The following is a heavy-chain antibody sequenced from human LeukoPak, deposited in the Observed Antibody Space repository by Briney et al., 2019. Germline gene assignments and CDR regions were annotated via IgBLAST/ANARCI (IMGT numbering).Heavy chain of an antibody. Sequence: GGSLRLSCAASGFNVNNNYMSWVRQAPGKGLEWVSSMYSDGSTYYADSVKGRFSISRDSSKNTMYLQMNSLRDEDTAVYFCARDAAQGGGNSDKWGQGTLVTVS. J-gene: IGHJ4*02. CDR2: MYSDGST. V-gene: IGHV3-53*01. CDR3: ARDAAQGGGNSDK. D-gene: IGHD4-23*01. CDR1: GFNVNNNY.